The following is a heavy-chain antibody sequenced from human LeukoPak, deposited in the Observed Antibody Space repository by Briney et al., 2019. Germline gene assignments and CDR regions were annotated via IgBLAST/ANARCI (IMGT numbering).Heavy chain of an antibody. CDR1: GGSITNTNY. J-gene: IGHJ4*02. Sequence: SETLSLTCGVSGGSITNTNYWTWVRQPPGKGLEWIGEVNLQGSTNYNPSLMGRVAISVDTSKNQFSLKLTSVTAADTAVYYCARTYYFGSGSYHFDYWGQGTLVTVSS. CDR2: VNLQGST. CDR3: ARTYYFGSGSYHFDY. V-gene: IGHV4-4*02. D-gene: IGHD3-10*01.